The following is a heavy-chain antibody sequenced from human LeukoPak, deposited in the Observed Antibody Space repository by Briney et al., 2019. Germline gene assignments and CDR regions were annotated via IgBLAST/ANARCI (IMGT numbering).Heavy chain of an antibody. Sequence: GGSLRLSCAASGFTFSSYGMHWVRQAPGKGLEWVAVISYDGSNKYYADSVKGRFTISRDNSKNTLYLQMNSLRAEDTAVYYCAKDPVRAAAGTNYFDYWGQGTLVTVSS. D-gene: IGHD6-13*01. CDR1: GFTFSSYG. CDR2: ISYDGSNK. CDR3: AKDPVRAAAGTNYFDY. J-gene: IGHJ4*02. V-gene: IGHV3-30*18.